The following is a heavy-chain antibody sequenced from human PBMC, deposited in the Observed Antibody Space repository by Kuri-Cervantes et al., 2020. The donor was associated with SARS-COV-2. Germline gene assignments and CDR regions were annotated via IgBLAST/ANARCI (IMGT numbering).Heavy chain of an antibody. CDR3: AKDGRSSGWFEGYFDF. J-gene: IGHJ4*02. CDR2: ISGSSGST. V-gene: IGHV3-23*01. Sequence: GESLKISCAASGFTFSSYAMSWVRQAPGKGLEWVSAISGSSGSTYYADSVKGRFTISRDSSKNTLYLQMNSLRAEDTAVYYCAKDGRSSGWFEGYFDFWGQGTLVTVSS. D-gene: IGHD6-19*01. CDR1: GFTFSSYA.